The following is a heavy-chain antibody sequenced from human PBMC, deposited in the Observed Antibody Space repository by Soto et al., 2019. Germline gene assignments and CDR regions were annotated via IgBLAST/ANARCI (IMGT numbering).Heavy chain of an antibody. CDR2: ISYDGSNK. CDR3: ATLYYFDY. J-gene: IGHJ4*02. V-gene: IGHV3-30*03. D-gene: IGHD3-16*01. CDR1: GFTFSSYG. Sequence: VGSLRLSCAASGFTFSSYGMHWVRQAPGKGLEWVAVISYDGSNKYYADSVKGRFTISRDNSKNTLYLQMNSLRAEDTAVYYCATLYYFDYWGQGTLVTVSS.